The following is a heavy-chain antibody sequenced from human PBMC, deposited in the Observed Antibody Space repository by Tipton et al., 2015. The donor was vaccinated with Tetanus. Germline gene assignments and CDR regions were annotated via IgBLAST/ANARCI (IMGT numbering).Heavy chain of an antibody. J-gene: IGHJ5*02. V-gene: IGHV4-31*03. Sequence: TLSLTCTVSGGSISSGANYWSWIRQHPGKGLDWIGYIYYIGTTSYNPSLKSRVTISVDTSKNQFSLTLSSVTAADPAVYYCARVAGGGNWFDPWGQGTLVTVSS. D-gene: IGHD6-25*01. CDR1: GGSISSGANY. CDR2: IYYIGTT. CDR3: ARVAGGGNWFDP.